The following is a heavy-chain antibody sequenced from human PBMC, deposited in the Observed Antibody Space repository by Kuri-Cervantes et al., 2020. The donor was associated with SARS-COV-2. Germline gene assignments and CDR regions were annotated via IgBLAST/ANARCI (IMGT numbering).Heavy chain of an antibody. CDR2: IYHSGST. V-gene: IGHV4-4*02. CDR3: ASDYYGSGSYYYYGMDV. CDR1: GFTFSSYAM. D-gene: IGHD3-10*01. Sequence: SETLSLTCAASGFTFSSYAMSWVRQAPGKGLEWIGEIYHSGSTNYNPSLKSRVTISVDKSKNQFSLKLSSVTAADTAVYYCASDYYGSGSYYYYGMDVWGQGTTVTVSS. J-gene: IGHJ6*02.